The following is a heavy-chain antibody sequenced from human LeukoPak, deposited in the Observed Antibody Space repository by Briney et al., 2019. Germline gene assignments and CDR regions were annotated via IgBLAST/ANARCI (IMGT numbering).Heavy chain of an antibody. Sequence: GESLKISCEGSGYSFTSYWIGWVRQMPGKGLEWMGIIYPGDSATRNSPSFQGQVTISADKSMSTAYLQWSSLKASDTAMYYCARRYSDSWYVFDYWGQGTLVIVSS. CDR2: IYPGDSAT. D-gene: IGHD6-13*01. CDR3: ARRYSDSWYVFDY. V-gene: IGHV5-51*01. CDR1: GYSFTSYW. J-gene: IGHJ4*02.